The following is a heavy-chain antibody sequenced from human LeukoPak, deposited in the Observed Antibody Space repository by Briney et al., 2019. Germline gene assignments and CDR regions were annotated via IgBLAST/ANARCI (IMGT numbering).Heavy chain of an antibody. CDR1: GGSISSGGYY. V-gene: IGHV4-30-2*01. CDR3: AREASDYGFDP. CDR2: IYHSGST. Sequence: PSQTLSLTCTVSGGSISSGGYYWSWIRQPPGKGLEWIGYIYHSGSTYYNPSLKSRVTISVDRSKNQFSLKLSSVTAADTAVYYCAREASDYGFDPWGQGTLVTVSS. D-gene: IGHD4-17*01. J-gene: IGHJ5*02.